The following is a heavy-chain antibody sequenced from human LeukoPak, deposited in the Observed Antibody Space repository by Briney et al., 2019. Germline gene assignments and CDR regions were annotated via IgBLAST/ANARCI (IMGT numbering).Heavy chain of an antibody. V-gene: IGHV1-69*05. J-gene: IGHJ4*02. CDR1: GGTFSTYA. Sequence: SVKVSCKASGGTFSTYAINWVRQAPGQGLEWMGGTIPIFSTANYAQKFQGRVTISTDESTSTAYMELSRLRSEDTAVYYCARVFARSGEISGSYYYYWGQGTLVTVSS. CDR2: TIPIFSTA. CDR3: ARVFARSGEISGSYYYY. D-gene: IGHD3-10*01.